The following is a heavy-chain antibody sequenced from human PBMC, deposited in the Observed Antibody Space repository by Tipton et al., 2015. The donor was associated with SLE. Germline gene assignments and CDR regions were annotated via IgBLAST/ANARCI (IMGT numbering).Heavy chain of an antibody. V-gene: IGHV4-39*07. CDR2: IYYSGST. D-gene: IGHD2-15*01. Sequence: TLSLTCTVSGGSISSSSYYWDWIRQPPGEGLEWIGSIYYSGSTYYNPFLKSRVTISVDTSKNQFSLKLSSVTAADTAVYYCARHVYCSGGSCYSGDYFDYWGQGTLVTVSS. CDR3: ARHVYCSGGSCYSGDYFDY. J-gene: IGHJ4*02. CDR1: GGSISSSSYY.